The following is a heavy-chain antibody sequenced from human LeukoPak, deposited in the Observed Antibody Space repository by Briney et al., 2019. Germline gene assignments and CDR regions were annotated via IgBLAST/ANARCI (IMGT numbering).Heavy chain of an antibody. J-gene: IGHJ4*02. V-gene: IGHV1-18*01. Sequence: ASVKVSCKASGYTFTSFAISWVRQAPGQGLEWMGWISAYNGNTKYTQKFQDRVTMTTDTSTNTAYMELRSLRSDDTAVYYCARERHPGSGYYWFDYWGQGTLVTVSS. D-gene: IGHD3-22*01. CDR1: GYTFTSFA. CDR3: ARERHPGSGYYWFDY. CDR2: ISAYNGNT.